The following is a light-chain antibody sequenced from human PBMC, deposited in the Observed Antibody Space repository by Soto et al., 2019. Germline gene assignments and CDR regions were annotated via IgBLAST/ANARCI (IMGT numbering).Light chain of an antibody. CDR3: QKYNSAPT. V-gene: IGKV1-27*01. J-gene: IGKJ5*01. Sequence: DMQMTQSPSSLSASVGDRVTITCRASQGISNKVAWYQHKPGKPPKLLIYAASTLQSGVPSRFSGSGSGTDFTLTVSSLQPEDVATYYCQKYNSAPTFGQGTRLEIK. CDR2: AAS. CDR1: QGISNK.